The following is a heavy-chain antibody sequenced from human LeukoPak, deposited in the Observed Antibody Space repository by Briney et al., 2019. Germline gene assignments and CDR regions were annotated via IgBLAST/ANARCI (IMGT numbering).Heavy chain of an antibody. CDR1: GFTLSSYV. D-gene: IGHD3-16*02. CDR2: LSGTGTIS. Sequence: GGSLRLSCAAPGFTLSSYVMSWVRQAPGKGLEWVSPLSGTGTISYYADSVKGRITISSDNSNNRLYLQMNNLRAEDTAVYSCAKPRVVGQWYFDLWGRGTLVTVSS. J-gene: IGHJ2*01. CDR3: AKPRVVGQWYFDL. V-gene: IGHV3-23*01.